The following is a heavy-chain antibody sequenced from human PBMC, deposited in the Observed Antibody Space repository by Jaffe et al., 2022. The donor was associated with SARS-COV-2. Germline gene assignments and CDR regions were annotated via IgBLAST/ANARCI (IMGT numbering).Heavy chain of an antibody. CDR3: VKVGGGPINWNFEY. Sequence: EVQLVESGGGLIQPGGSLRLSCAASGFIVRRNYMSWVRQVPGKGLEWVSVIYGDGTTYYADSVKGRFTISRDNSESTEGTLYLQINNVKVDDTAVYYCVKVGGGPINWNFEYWGQGTLITVSS. D-gene: IGHD1-1*01. V-gene: IGHV3-53*01. CDR1: GFIVRRNY. CDR2: IYGDGTT. J-gene: IGHJ4*02.